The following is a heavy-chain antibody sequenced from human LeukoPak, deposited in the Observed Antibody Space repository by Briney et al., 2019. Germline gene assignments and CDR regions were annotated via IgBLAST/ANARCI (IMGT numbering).Heavy chain of an antibody. CDR1: GGSISSGSYY. J-gene: IGHJ4*02. V-gene: IGHV4-61*01. CDR3: ARSEVVYFDY. CDR2: IYYSGST. Sequence: PSQTLSLTCTVSGGSISSGSYYWSWIRQPPGKGLEWIGYIYYSGSTNYNPSLKSRVTISVDTSKNQFSLKLSSVTAADTAVYYCARSEVVYFDYWGQGTLVTVSS. D-gene: IGHD2-15*01.